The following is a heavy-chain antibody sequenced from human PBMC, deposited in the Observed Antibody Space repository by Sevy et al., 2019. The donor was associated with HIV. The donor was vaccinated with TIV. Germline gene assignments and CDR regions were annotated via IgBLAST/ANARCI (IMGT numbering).Heavy chain of an antibody. V-gene: IGHV3-15*07. Sequence: GGSLRLSCAASGFSFINAWMNWVRQAPGKGLEWVGRIKSKTDGGTTDYAAPVKGRFTISRDDSKNTLYLQMISLKTEDTAVYYCTTRCGGDCYQPFDYWGQGTLVTVSS. CDR2: IKSKTDGGTT. D-gene: IGHD2-21*02. CDR3: TTRCGGDCYQPFDY. J-gene: IGHJ4*02. CDR1: GFSFINAW.